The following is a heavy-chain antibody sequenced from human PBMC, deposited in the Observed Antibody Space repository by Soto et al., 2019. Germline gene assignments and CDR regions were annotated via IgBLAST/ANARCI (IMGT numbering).Heavy chain of an antibody. CDR1: GGTFSSYT. CDR2: IIPILGIA. D-gene: IGHD4-17*01. Sequence: QVQLVQSGAEVKKPGSSVKVSCKASGGTFSSYTISWVRQAPGQGLEWMGRIIPILGIANYAQKFQGRVTITADKSTSTAYMELSSLRSEDTAVYYCARDRGYGGLDAFDIWGQGTMVTVSS. J-gene: IGHJ3*02. CDR3: ARDRGYGGLDAFDI. V-gene: IGHV1-69*08.